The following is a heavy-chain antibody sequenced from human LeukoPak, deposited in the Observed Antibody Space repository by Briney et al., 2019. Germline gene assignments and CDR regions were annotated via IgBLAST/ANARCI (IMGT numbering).Heavy chain of an antibody. Sequence: ASVKVSCKASGYTFTSYGISWVRQAPGQGLEWMGWISAYNGNTNYAQKLQGRVTVTTDTSTSTAYMELRSLRSDDTAVYYCARDRSPTRPFDYWGQGTLVTVSS. CDR1: GYTFTSYG. CDR3: ARDRSPTRPFDY. J-gene: IGHJ4*02. V-gene: IGHV1-18*01. CDR2: ISAYNGNT. D-gene: IGHD1-26*01.